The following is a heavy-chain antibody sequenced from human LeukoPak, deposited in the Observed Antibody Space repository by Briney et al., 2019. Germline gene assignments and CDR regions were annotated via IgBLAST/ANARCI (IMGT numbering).Heavy chain of an antibody. CDR1: GDSISSSNW. Sequence: PSETLSLTCAVSGDSISSSNWWSWFRQPPGKGLEWIGEIFHSGATNYNPSLKSRVTILVDKSKNQFSLKLSSVTAADTAVYYCAKDRAYDSSGSYRLGYWGQGTLVTVSS. CDR3: AKDRAYDSSGSYRLGY. J-gene: IGHJ4*02. CDR2: IFHSGAT. V-gene: IGHV4-4*02. D-gene: IGHD3-22*01.